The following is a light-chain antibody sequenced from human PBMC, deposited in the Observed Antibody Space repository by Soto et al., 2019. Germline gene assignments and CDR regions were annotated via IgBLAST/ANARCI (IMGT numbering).Light chain of an antibody. V-gene: IGLV2-14*03. J-gene: IGLJ1*01. CDR1: SSEVGCYNS. Sequence: QSVLTQPASVSGSPGQSIAISCTGTSSEVGCYNSVSWYQHHPGKAPKLMIYDDNYRPSGISDRFSGSKSGNTASLTISGLQAEDEADYYCSSYTSSSTLVFGTGTKVTVL. CDR3: SSYTSSSTLV. CDR2: DDN.